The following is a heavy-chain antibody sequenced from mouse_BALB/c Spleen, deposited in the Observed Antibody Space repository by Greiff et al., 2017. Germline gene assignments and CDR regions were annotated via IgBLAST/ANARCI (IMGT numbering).Heavy chain of an antibody. D-gene: IGHD2-4*01. CDR3: TRFGITGAMDY. CDR1: GYTFTSYW. CDR2: IYPGSGST. Sequence: LQQPGSELVRPGASVKLSCKASGYTFTSYWMHWVKQRHGQGLEWIGNIYPGSGSTNYDEKFKSKGTLTVDTSSSTAYMHLSSLTSEDSAVYYCTRFGITGAMDYGGQGTSVTVSS. V-gene: IGHV1S22*01. J-gene: IGHJ4*01.